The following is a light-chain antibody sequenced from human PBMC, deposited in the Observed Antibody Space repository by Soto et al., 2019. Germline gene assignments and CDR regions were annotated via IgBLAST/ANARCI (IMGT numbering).Light chain of an antibody. CDR1: QGVGSS. V-gene: IGKV1D-16*01. Sequence: IQMTQSPSSLSASIGDRVTITCRASQGVGSSLAWYQQKPGKAPKSLIYGASSLQSRVPSRFSGSGSWTDFTLTISSLQPEDFATYYCQQYETYPTFGGGTKVEIK. J-gene: IGKJ4*01. CDR2: GAS. CDR3: QQYETYPT.